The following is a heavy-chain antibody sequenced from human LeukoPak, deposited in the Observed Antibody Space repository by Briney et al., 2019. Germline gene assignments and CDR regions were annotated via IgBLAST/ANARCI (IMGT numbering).Heavy chain of an antibody. CDR1: GGSISSGDYY. J-gene: IGHJ6*02. CDR3: ASRLGYSSSSSYYYYVMDV. Sequence: SQTLSLTCTVSGGSISSGDYYWSWIRQPPGKGLEWIGYIYYSGSTYYNPSLKSRVTISVYTSKNQFSLKLSSVTAADTAVYYCASRLGYSSSSSYYYYVMDVWGQGTTVTVSS. CDR2: IYYSGST. V-gene: IGHV4-30-4*01. D-gene: IGHD6-13*01.